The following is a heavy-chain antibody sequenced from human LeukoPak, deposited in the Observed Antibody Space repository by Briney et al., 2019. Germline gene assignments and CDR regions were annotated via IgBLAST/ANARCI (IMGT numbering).Heavy chain of an antibody. D-gene: IGHD5-18*01. V-gene: IGHV4-59*08. CDR1: GGSFSSYY. CDR3: ARHMGLGYSYGYPYFDY. CDR2: IYDSGST. J-gene: IGHJ4*02. Sequence: SETLSLTCTVSGGSFSSYYGSWIRQPPGKGLEWIGYIYDSGSTNYNPSLKSRVTISVDTSKNQSSLKLSSVTAADTAVYYCARHMGLGYSYGYPYFDYWGQGTLVTVSS.